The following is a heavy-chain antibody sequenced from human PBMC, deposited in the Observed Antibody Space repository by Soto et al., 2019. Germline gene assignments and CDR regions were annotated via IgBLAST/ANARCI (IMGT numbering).Heavy chain of an antibody. V-gene: IGHV3-48*01. CDR3: ARAPLGKSFDY. J-gene: IGHJ4*02. D-gene: IGHD7-27*01. Sequence: GGSLRLSCAASGFTFSSYSMNWVRQAPGKGLEWVSYISSSSSTIYYADSVKGRFTISRDNAKNSLYLQMNSLRAEDTAVYYCARAPLGKSFDYWGQGTLVTVSS. CDR1: GFTFSSYS. CDR2: ISSSSSTI.